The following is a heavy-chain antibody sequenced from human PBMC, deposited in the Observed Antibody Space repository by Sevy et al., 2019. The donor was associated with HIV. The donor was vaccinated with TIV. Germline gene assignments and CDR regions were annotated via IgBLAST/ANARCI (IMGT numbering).Heavy chain of an antibody. V-gene: IGHV3-21*01. CDR1: GFTFSSYS. CDR3: ARDMRYCSSTSCYSSPHCWFDP. D-gene: IGHD2-2*01. Sequence: GGSRRLSCAASGFTFSSYSMNWVRQAPGKGLEWVSSISSSSSYIYYADSVKGRFTISRDNAKNSLYLQMNSLRAEDTAVYYCARDMRYCSSTSCYSSPHCWFDPWGQGTLVTVSS. CDR2: ISSSSSYI. J-gene: IGHJ5*02.